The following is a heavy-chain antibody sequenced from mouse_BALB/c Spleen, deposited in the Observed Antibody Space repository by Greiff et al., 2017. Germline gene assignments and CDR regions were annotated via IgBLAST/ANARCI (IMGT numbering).Heavy chain of an antibody. J-gene: IGHJ4*01. CDR1: GYSITSDYA. V-gene: IGHV3-2*02. Sequence: DVKLQESGPGLVKPSQSLSLTCTVTGYSITSDYAWNWIRQFPGNKLEWMGYISYSGSTSYNPSLKSRISITRDTSKNQFFLQLNSVTTEDTATYYCARKVDYGSSPYAMDYWGQGTSVTVSS. CDR3: ARKVDYGSSPYAMDY. CDR2: ISYSGST. D-gene: IGHD1-1*01.